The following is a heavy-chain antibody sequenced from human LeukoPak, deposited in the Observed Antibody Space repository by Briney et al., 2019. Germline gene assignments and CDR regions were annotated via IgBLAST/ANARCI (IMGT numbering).Heavy chain of an antibody. Sequence: GGSLRLSCAASGFSFSDHYMDWVRQAPGKGLEWVGRARNKVNSYTTEYAASVKGRFTVSRDDSKNSVYLQMNSLRAEDTAVYYCAKDRGWSRYYYDSSGYDAFDIWGQGTMVTVSS. CDR2: ARNKVNSYTT. J-gene: IGHJ3*02. CDR3: AKDRGWSRYYYDSSGYDAFDI. CDR1: GFSFSDHY. V-gene: IGHV3-72*01. D-gene: IGHD3-22*01.